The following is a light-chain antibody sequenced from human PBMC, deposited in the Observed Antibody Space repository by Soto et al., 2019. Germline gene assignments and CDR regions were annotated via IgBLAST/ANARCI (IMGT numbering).Light chain of an antibody. V-gene: IGKV1-5*01. CDR2: DAS. CDR1: QSINDW. J-gene: IGKJ1*01. Sequence: DLPMTQSPSTLSASVGDRVTITCRASQSINDWLAWYQQKPGKAPKLLIYDASNLESGVPSRFSGSGFGTEFTLTISSLQPDDFATYYCQQFFNYPRTFGQGTKVEIK. CDR3: QQFFNYPRT.